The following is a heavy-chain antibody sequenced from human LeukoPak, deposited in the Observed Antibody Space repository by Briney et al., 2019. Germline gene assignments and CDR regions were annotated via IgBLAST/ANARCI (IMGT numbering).Heavy chain of an antibody. CDR1: GGSISNYY. J-gene: IGHJ5*02. Sequence: PSETLSLTCTVSGGSISNYYWTWIRQPPGKGLEWIGYIYYGGSTNYNPSLTSRVTISVDTSKNQFSLKLSSVTAADTAVYYCARGSLSGSGWFDPWGQGTLVTVSS. CDR3: ARGSLSGSGWFDP. D-gene: IGHD3-22*01. CDR2: IYYGGST. V-gene: IGHV4-59*01.